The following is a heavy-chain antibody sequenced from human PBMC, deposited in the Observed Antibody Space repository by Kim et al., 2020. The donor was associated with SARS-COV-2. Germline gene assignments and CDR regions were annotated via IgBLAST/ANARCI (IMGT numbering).Heavy chain of an antibody. D-gene: IGHD1-26*01. CDR2: IYYSGST. J-gene: IGHJ4*02. CDR1: GGSISSSSYY. CDR3: ARGPSQWELFFAAGYYFDY. V-gene: IGHV4-39*07. Sequence: SETLSLTCTVSGGSISSSSYYWGWIRQPPGKGLEWIGSIYYSGSTYYNPSLKSRVTISVDTSKNQFSLKLSSVTAADTAVYYCARGPSQWELFFAAGYYFDYWGQGTLVTVSS.